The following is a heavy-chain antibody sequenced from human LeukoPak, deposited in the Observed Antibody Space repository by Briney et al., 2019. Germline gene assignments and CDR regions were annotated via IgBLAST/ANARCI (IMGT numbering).Heavy chain of an antibody. Sequence: PGGSLRLSCAASGFTFSSYGRHWVRQAPGKGLEWGAFIRYDGSNKYYADSVKGRFTISRDNSKNTLYLQMNSLRAEDTAVYYCAKAYSGSYTGYGYWGQGPLVTVSS. CDR3: AKAYSGSYTGYGY. V-gene: IGHV3-30*02. CDR2: IRYDGSNK. D-gene: IGHD1-26*01. CDR1: GFTFSSYG. J-gene: IGHJ4*02.